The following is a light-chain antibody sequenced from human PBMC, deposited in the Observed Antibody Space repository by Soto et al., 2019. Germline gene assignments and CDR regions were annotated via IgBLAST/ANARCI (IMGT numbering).Light chain of an antibody. CDR3: ISYAGTNNPA. CDR2: DVN. V-gene: IGLV2-8*01. Sequence: QSALTQPPSASGSPGPSGAISCSGTSSDVGCYNYVSWYQQHPGKAPQLMIYDVNKRPSGVPDRVSGSKPGNTASLTVYGLQAEGEADYYCISYAGTNNPAFGGGTQLPVL. CDR1: SSDVGCYNY. J-gene: IGLJ2*01.